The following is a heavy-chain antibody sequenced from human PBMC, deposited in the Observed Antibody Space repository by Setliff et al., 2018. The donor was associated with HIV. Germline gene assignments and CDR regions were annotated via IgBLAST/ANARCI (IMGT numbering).Heavy chain of an antibody. D-gene: IGHD6-6*01. CDR1: GYSISSGYY. J-gene: IGHJ5*02. V-gene: IGHV4-38-2*01. CDR2: INHSGST. CDR3: ARGGRSLAAQTWFDP. Sequence: PSETLSLTCAVSGYSISSGYYWAWIRQSPGKGLEWIGEINHSGSTNYNPSLKSRVTISVDTSKNQFSLKLSSVTAADTAVYYCARGGRSLAAQTWFDPWGQGTLVTVSS.